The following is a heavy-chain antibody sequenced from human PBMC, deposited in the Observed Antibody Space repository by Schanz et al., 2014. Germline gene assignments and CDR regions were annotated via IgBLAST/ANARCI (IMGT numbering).Heavy chain of an antibody. CDR2: ITYNGGTI. V-gene: IGHV3-48*01. J-gene: IGHJ4*02. D-gene: IGHD2-15*01. Sequence: CTASLFGFSSYSMNWVRPAPGKGLEWVSYITYNGGTIYYADSVKCRFTISRDNAKNSLYLGMNGLRVQHNTLHACARGRWTDHFDYWREGNL. CDR1: LFGFSSYS. CDR3: ARGRWTDHFDY.